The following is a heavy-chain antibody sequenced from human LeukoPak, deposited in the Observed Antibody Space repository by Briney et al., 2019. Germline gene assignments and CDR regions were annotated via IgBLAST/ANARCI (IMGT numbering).Heavy chain of an antibody. CDR1: GGSFSGYY. D-gene: IGHD6-13*01. CDR2: INHSGST. J-gene: IGHJ4*02. V-gene: IGHV4-34*01. Sequence: SETLSLTCAVYGGSFSGYYWSWIRQPPGKGLEWIGEINHSGSTNYNPSLKSRVTISVDTSKNQFSLKLSSVTAADTAVYYCARGMKGIAAAGTGNDYWGQGTLVTVSS. CDR3: ARGMKGIAAAGTGNDY.